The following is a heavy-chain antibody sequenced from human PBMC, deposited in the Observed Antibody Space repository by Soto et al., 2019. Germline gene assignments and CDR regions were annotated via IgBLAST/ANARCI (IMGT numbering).Heavy chain of an antibody. V-gene: IGHV1-8*01. D-gene: IGHD2-15*01. CDR3: AGVLIGVVVDATRNYYYGMDV. CDR1: GYTFTSYD. Sequence: QVQLVQSGAEVKKPGASVKVSCKASGYTFTSYDINWVRQATGQGLEWMGWMNPNSGNTGYAQKFQGRVTMTRNTSISTAYMELSSLRSEDSAVYYCAGVLIGVVVDATRNYYYGMDVRGQETTVTVSS. CDR2: MNPNSGNT. J-gene: IGHJ6*02.